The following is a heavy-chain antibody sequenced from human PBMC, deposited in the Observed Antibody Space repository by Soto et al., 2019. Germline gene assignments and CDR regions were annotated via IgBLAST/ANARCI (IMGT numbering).Heavy chain of an antibody. Sequence: QVQLVQSGAEVRKPGASVKVSCKASGYTFSTSGMSWLRQAPGQGLEWMGWISTYNGDTNDAPKFQDRVTMTSDTPTRTVNMELRRLKSDDTAVYYCARAGAAPYYYYGMDVWGQGTRVTDSS. J-gene: IGHJ6*02. D-gene: IGHD2-15*01. CDR3: ARAGAAPYYYYGMDV. V-gene: IGHV1-18*01. CDR1: GYTFSTSG. CDR2: ISTYNGDT.